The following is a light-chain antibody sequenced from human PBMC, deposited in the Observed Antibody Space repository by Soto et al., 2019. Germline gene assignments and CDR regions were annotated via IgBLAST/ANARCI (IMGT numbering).Light chain of an antibody. Sequence: QSVLTQPPSASGTPGQRVTISCSGSNSNLGSDYVYWYRQLPGTAPTLVIYMDDQRPSGVPDRFSASKSGTSASLAISGLRSEDEGDYFCAAWDDTLSGPVFGGGTQLTVL. CDR3: AAWDDTLSGPV. CDR1: NSNLGSDY. CDR2: MDD. V-gene: IGLV1-47*01. J-gene: IGLJ3*02.